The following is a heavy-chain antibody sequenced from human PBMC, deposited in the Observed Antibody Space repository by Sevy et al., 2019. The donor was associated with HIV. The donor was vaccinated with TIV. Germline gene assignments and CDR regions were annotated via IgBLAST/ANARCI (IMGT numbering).Heavy chain of an antibody. V-gene: IGHV3-49*04. CDR2: LKSDVYGGTV. CDR1: GFTFGDYC. CDR3: TRWKAAQSIFDY. D-gene: IGHD6-13*01. J-gene: IGHJ4*02. Sequence: GGSLRLFCTASGFTFGDYCMSWVRQAPGKGLEWVAFLKSDVYGGTVVHAASVRGRFVISRDDSKTIAYLQMNDLKTEDTCVYYCTRWKAAQSIFDYWGQGALVTVSS.